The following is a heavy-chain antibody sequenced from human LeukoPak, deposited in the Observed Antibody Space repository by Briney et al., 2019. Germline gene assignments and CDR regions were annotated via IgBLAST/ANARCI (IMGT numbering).Heavy chain of an antibody. J-gene: IGHJ5*02. D-gene: IGHD3-22*01. CDR1: GGSFSGYY. Sequence: SETLSLTCAVYGGSFSGYYWSWIRQPPGKGLEWIGYIYYSGSTNYNPSLKSRVTISVDTSKNQFSLKLSSVTAADTAVYYCARGHREDYYDSSGYYFWFDPWGQGTLVTVSS. CDR2: IYYSGST. CDR3: ARGHREDYYDSSGYYFWFDP. V-gene: IGHV4-59*01.